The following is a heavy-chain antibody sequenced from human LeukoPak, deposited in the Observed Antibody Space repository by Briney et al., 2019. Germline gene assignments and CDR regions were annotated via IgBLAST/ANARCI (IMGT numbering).Heavy chain of an antibody. J-gene: IGHJ2*01. CDR2: ISGSGGST. Sequence: PGGSLRLSCAASGFTFRSCAMNWGRQAPGKGLEWVSAISGSGGSTFYADSVKGRFTISRDNSKNTLYVQMNSLRAEDTAVYYCAKGGIAVNWYFDLWGRGTLVTVSS. CDR1: GFTFRSCA. V-gene: IGHV3-23*01. CDR3: AKGGIAVNWYFDL. D-gene: IGHD6-19*01.